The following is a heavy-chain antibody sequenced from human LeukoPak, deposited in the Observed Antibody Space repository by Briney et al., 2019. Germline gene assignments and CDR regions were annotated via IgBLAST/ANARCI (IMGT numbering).Heavy chain of an antibody. J-gene: IGHJ4*02. CDR2: ISGSGGST. CDR1: GFTVSSNY. D-gene: IGHD1-1*01. CDR3: ARWNLGSDY. Sequence: GGSLRLSCAASGFTVSSNYMSWIRQAPGKGLEWVSAISGSGGSTYYADSVKGRFTISRDNAKNSLYLQMNSLRAEDTGVYYCARWNLGSDYWGQGTLVTVSS. V-gene: IGHV3-11*04.